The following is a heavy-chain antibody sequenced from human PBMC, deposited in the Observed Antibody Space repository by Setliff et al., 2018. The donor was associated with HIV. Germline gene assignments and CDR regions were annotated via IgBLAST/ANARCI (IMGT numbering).Heavy chain of an antibody. V-gene: IGHV4-34*01. CDR3: ARGVRDNSGWSSYYFDY. CDR1: GGSFSGYY. Sequence: KTSETLSLTCAVYGGSFSGYYWSWIRQPPGKGLEWIREVTHSGRTNYNPSLESRGTTSVDTSKKQFSLRLTSVTAADTAVYYCARGVRDNSGWSSYYFDYWGQGTLVTVSS. J-gene: IGHJ4*02. CDR2: VTHSGRT. D-gene: IGHD6-19*01.